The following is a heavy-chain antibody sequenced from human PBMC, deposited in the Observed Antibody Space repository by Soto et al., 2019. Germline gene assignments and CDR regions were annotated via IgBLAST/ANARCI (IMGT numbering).Heavy chain of an antibody. D-gene: IGHD2-15*01. Sequence: SETLSLTCAVYGGSFSGYYWSWIRQPPGKGLEWIGEINHSGSTNYNPSIKSRVTISVDTSKNQFSLKLSSVTAADTVVYYCARRRPHIVVVVAATLGWFDPWGQGTLVT. J-gene: IGHJ5*02. CDR1: GGSFSGYY. CDR3: ARRRPHIVVVVAATLGWFDP. CDR2: INHSGST. V-gene: IGHV4-34*01.